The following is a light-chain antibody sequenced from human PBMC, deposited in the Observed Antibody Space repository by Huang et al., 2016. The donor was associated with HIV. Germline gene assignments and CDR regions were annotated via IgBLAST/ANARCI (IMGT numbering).Light chain of an antibody. CDR3: QQSYSALIT. CDR2: GVS. Sequence: IQLTQSPTSLSASVGDRVAIACRASQAIGTYLNWFQQKPGRAPKLLISGVSSLHTGVTSRFIGSGSGTEFTLTIRGLQFVDFATYFCQQSYSALITFGQGTRLEIK. J-gene: IGKJ5*01. V-gene: IGKV1-39*01. CDR1: QAIGTY.